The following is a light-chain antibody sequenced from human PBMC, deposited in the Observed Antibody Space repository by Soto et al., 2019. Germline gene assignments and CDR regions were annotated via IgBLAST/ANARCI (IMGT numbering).Light chain of an antibody. CDR1: QTISSW. J-gene: IGKJ1*01. V-gene: IGKV1-5*03. CDR3: KPYHSYSES. CDR2: KAS. Sequence: DIQMTQSHSTLSGSVGDRVTITCRARQTISSWLAWYQQKPGKAPKLLIYKASTLKSGVPSRFSGSGSGTEFTLNISSMQPDDFATYYCKPYHSYSESFGQGTKGAL.